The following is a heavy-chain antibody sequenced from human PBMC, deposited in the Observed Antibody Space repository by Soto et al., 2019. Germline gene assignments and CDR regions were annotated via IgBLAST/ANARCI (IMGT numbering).Heavy chain of an antibody. D-gene: IGHD2-15*01. CDR3: ARVPSSSGRAHFDY. CDR1: GFTFSSYA. CDR2: ISYDGSNK. Sequence: QVQLVESGGGVVQPGRFLRLSCAASGFTFSSYAMHWVRQAPGKGLEWVAVISYDGSNKYYADSVKGRFTISRDNSKNTLYLQMNSLRAEDTAVYYCARVPSSSGRAHFDYWGQGTLVTVPS. J-gene: IGHJ4*02. V-gene: IGHV3-30-3*01.